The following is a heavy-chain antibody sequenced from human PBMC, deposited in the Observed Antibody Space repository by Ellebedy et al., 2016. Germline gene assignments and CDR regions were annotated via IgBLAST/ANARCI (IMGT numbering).Heavy chain of an antibody. CDR1: GGSISSSSYY. J-gene: IGHJ4*02. CDR2: IYYSGST. Sequence: SETLSLXXTVSGGSISSSSYYWGWIRQPPGKGLEWIGSIYYSGSTYYNPSLKSRVTISVDTSKNQFSLKLSSVTAADTAVYYCAREPRTGESGVFDYWGQGTLVTVSS. D-gene: IGHD3-16*01. V-gene: IGHV4-39*07. CDR3: AREPRTGESGVFDY.